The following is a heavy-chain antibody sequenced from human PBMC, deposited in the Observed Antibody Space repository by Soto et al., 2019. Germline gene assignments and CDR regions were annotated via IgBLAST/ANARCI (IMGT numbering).Heavy chain of an antibody. CDR2: IWYDGSNK. CDR1: GFTFSGHA. CDR3: ARDGQGLAPYALDV. J-gene: IGHJ6*02. D-gene: IGHD6-19*01. Sequence: QVQLVESGGGVAHPGRSLRLSRTVSGFTFSGHAMHWVRQAPGKGLEWVTQIWYDGSNKYYAESVKGRFTISRDNSKNILSLQMNSLRVEDTAVYFCARDGQGLAPYALDVWGQGTSVTVSS. V-gene: IGHV3-33*01.